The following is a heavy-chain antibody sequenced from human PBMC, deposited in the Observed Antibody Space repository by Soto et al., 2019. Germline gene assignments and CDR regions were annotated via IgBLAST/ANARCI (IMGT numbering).Heavy chain of an antibody. D-gene: IGHD3-10*01. Sequence: GGSLRLSCAASGFTFSSYWMSWVRQAPGKGLEWVANIKQDGSEKYYVDSMKGRFTISRDNAKNSLYLQMNSLRAEDTAVYYCASALEDYYGSGSYLGVYYYGMDVWGQGTTVTVSS. J-gene: IGHJ6*02. CDR1: GFTFSSYW. CDR2: IKQDGSEK. CDR3: ASALEDYYGSGSYLGVYYYGMDV. V-gene: IGHV3-7*01.